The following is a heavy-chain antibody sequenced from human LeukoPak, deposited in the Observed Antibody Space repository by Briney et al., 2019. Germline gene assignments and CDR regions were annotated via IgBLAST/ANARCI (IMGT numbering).Heavy chain of an antibody. D-gene: IGHD6-6*01. Sequence: ASVKVSCKASGYTFTSYYMHWVRRAPGQGLEWMGIINPSGGSTSYAQKFQGRVTITRDTSASTAYMELSSLRSEDTAVYYCARAPSIAARPYYYYGMDVWGQGTTVTVSS. CDR1: GYTFTSYY. J-gene: IGHJ6*02. V-gene: IGHV1-46*01. CDR2: INPSGGST. CDR3: ARAPSIAARPYYYYGMDV.